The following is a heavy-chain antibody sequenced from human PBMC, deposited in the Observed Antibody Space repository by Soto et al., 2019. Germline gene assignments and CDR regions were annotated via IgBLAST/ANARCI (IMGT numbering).Heavy chain of an antibody. Sequence: GGSLRLSCAASGFTFNRYSMNWVRQAPGKGLEWVSSVTSSSSSMLYADSVKGRFTISRDDAKDSLFLQMNSLRADDTAVYYCAREADFASSGYVIDYWGQGTLVTVYS. CDR2: VTSSSSSM. CDR1: GFTFNRYS. D-gene: IGHD3-22*01. J-gene: IGHJ4*02. CDR3: AREADFASSGYVIDY. V-gene: IGHV3-21*01.